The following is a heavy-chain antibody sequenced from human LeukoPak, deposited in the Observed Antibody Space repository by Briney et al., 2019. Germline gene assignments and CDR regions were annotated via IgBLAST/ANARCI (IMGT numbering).Heavy chain of an antibody. CDR2: ISGSGGST. D-gene: IGHD6-19*01. J-gene: IGHJ4*02. Sequence: PGGSLRLSCAASGFTFSSYAMSWVRQAPGKGLEWVSAISGSGGSTYYADSVKGRFTISRDNSKNTVYLQMNSLRAEDTAVYYCAKVGWDRYYFDYWGQGTLVTVSS. V-gene: IGHV3-23*01. CDR1: GFTFSSYA. CDR3: AKVGWDRYYFDY.